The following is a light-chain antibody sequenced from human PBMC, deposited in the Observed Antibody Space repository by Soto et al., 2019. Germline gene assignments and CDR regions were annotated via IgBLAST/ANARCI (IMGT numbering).Light chain of an antibody. Sequence: DIQMTQSPSSLSASVGDRVTITCQASQDISNYLNWYQQKPGKAPKLLIYDASNLETGVPSMFSGSGSGTDFTFTISSLQPEDIATYYCQQYDNLPPGITFGPGTKVDIK. CDR1: QDISNY. CDR3: QQYDNLPPGIT. V-gene: IGKV1-33*01. J-gene: IGKJ3*01. CDR2: DAS.